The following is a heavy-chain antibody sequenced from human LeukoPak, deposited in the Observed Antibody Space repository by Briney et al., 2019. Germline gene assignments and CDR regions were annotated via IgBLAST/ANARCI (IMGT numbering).Heavy chain of an antibody. J-gene: IGHJ6*03. CDR1: GFTFSSYW. D-gene: IGHD3-3*01. Sequence: PGGSLRLSCAASGFTFSSYWVHWVRQAPGKGLVWVSRINSDGSSTSYADSVKGRFTISRDNAKNTLYLQMNSLRAEDTAVYYCARDPYYDFWSGYFYYYMDVWGKGTTVTVSS. V-gene: IGHV3-74*01. CDR2: INSDGSST. CDR3: ARDPYYDFWSGYFYYYMDV.